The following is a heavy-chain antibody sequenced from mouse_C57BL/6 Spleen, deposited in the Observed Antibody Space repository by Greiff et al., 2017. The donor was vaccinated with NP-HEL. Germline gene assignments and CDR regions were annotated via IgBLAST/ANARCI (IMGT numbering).Heavy chain of an antibody. Sequence: VQLQQSGAELVKPGASVKLSCTASGYNFTGYYMHWVKQRPEQGLEWIGKIDPEDGETKYAPKFKGKATLTVDTSSNTAYLQLSSLTSEDTAVDYCARRNYGGGRAMDYWGQGTTVTVSS. J-gene: IGHJ4*01. V-gene: IGHV14-2*01. D-gene: IGHD1-1*01. CDR2: IDPEDGET. CDR3: ARRNYGGGRAMDY. CDR1: GYNFTGYY.